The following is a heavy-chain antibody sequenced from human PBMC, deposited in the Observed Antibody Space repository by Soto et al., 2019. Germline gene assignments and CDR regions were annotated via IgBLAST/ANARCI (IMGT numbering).Heavy chain of an antibody. Sequence: GGSLRLSCAASGFTFSSYAMHWVRQAPGKGLEWVAVISYDGSNKYYADSVKGRFTISRDNSKNTLYLQMNSLRAEDTAVYYCARAAFSSEGSPVHYWGQGTLVTVSS. CDR2: ISYDGSNK. V-gene: IGHV3-30-3*01. CDR3: ARAAFSSEGSPVHY. D-gene: IGHD6-19*01. CDR1: GFTFSSYA. J-gene: IGHJ4*02.